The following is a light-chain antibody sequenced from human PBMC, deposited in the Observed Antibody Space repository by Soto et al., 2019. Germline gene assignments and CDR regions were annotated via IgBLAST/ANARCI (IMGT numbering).Light chain of an antibody. V-gene: IGKV1-39*01. CDR1: QNIRRY. Sequence: DIQMTQSPFSLSASVGDRVTITCRASQNIRRYLNWYQQKPGKAPKLLIYAASSLQSGVPSRFSGSGSGTDFTLTISSLQPEDFATYYCQQSYSTPLYTFGQGTKLEIK. J-gene: IGKJ2*01. CDR3: QQSYSTPLYT. CDR2: AAS.